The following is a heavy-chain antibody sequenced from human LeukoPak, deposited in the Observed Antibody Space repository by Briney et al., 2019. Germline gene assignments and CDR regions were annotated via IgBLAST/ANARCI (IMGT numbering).Heavy chain of an antibody. V-gene: IGHV1-2*06. J-gene: IGHJ4*02. CDR2: INPNSGGT. Sequence: ASVKVSCKASGYTFTAYYMHWVRQARGQGLEWMGRINPNSGGTNYAQKFQGRVTMTRDTSIGTAYMEVSRLRSDDTAVYYCASEESGELPTLWGQGTLVTVSS. CDR1: GYTFTAYY. CDR3: ASEESGELPTL. D-gene: IGHD1-26*01.